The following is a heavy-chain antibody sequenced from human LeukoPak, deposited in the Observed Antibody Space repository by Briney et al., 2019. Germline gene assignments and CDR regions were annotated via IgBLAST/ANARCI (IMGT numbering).Heavy chain of an antibody. CDR2: INPNSGGT. J-gene: IGHJ4*02. CDR3: AIQNYYGSGSYDY. V-gene: IGHV1-2*06. Sequence: ASVKVSCKASGYTFTGYYMHWVRQAPRQGLEWMGRINPNSGGTNYAQKFQGRVTMTRDTSISTAYMELSRLRFDDTAVYYCAIQNYYGSGSYDYWGQGTLVTVSS. D-gene: IGHD3-10*01. CDR1: GYTFTGYY.